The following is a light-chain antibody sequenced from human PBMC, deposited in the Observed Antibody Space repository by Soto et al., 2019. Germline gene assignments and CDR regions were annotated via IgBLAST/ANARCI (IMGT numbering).Light chain of an antibody. V-gene: IGKV1-39*01. CDR2: AAS. CDR1: QSISSY. CDR3: QQSYSTPQT. J-gene: IGKJ1*01. Sequence: DIQMTQSPSSLSASVGDRVTITCRASQSISSYLNWYQQKPGKAPKLLIYAASSLQSGVPSRFSGSGSRTDFTLTISSLQPEDFATYYCQQSYSTPQTFGPGTKVEIK.